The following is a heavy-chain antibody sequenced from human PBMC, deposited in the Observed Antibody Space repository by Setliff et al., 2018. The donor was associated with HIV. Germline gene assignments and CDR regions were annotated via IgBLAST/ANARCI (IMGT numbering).Heavy chain of an antibody. V-gene: IGHV4-34*01. D-gene: IGHD6-13*01. Sequence: PSETLSLTCAVYGGSFSDYYWTWIRQSPGKGLEWIGEINHRGSTNYNPSLKSRVTVSVDTSKNQFPLKLGSVTAADTAVYYCARESPSSSWFYFDFWGQGTLVTVS. CDR3: ARESPSSSWFYFDF. J-gene: IGHJ4*02. CDR1: GGSFSDYY. CDR2: INHRGST.